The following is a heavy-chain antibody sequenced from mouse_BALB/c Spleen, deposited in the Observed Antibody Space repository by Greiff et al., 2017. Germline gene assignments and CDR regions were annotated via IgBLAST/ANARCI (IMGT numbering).Heavy chain of an antibody. D-gene: IGHD1-2*01. J-gene: IGHJ3*01. V-gene: IGHV2-2*02. Sequence: VKLQESGPGLVQPSQSLSITCTVSGFSLTSYGVHWVRQSPGKGLEWLGVIWSGGSTDYNAAFISRLSISKDNSKSQVFFKMNSLQANDTAIYYCARGATAQDAWFAYWGQGTLVTVSA. CDR2: IWSGGST. CDR1: GFSLTSYG. CDR3: ARGATAQDAWFAY.